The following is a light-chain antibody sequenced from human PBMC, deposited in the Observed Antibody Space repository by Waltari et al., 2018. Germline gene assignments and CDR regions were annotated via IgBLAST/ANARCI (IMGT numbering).Light chain of an antibody. Sequence: DIQVTQSPSSLSASAGDTITIACRASETIYRYLNWYQQKSGKPPKLLIYAASTLQSGVPSRFSGSGSGADFTLTISNLQPEDFATYYCQQTFTNPLTFGGGTKVEIK. J-gene: IGKJ4*01. CDR3: QQTFTNPLT. CDR2: AAS. CDR1: ETIYRY. V-gene: IGKV1-39*01.